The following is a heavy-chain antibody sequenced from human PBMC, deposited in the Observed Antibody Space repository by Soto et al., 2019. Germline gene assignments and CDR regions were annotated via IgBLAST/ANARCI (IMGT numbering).Heavy chain of an antibody. CDR1: GYTFTSYY. J-gene: IGHJ4*02. D-gene: IGHD6-25*01. V-gene: IGHV1-46*01. CDR2: INPSGGST. CDR3: ASSTASGSPNDY. Sequence: ASVKVSCKASGYTFTSYYMHWVRQAPGQGLEWTGIINPSGGSTSYAQKFQGGVTMTRDTSTSTVYMELSSLRSEDTAVYYCASSTASGSPNDYWGQGTLVTVSS.